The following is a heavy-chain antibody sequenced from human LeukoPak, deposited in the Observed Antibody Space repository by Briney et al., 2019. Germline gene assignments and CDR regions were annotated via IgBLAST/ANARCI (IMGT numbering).Heavy chain of an antibody. CDR3: ASHYDILTGIDY. CDR2: ISAYNGNT. D-gene: IGHD3-9*01. Sequence: ASVKVSCKASGYTFTSYYMHWVRQAPGQGLEWMGWISAYNGNTNYAQKLQGRVTMTTDTSTSTAYMELRSLRSDDTAVYYCASHYDILTGIDYWGQGTLVTVSS. J-gene: IGHJ4*02. CDR1: GYTFTSYY. V-gene: IGHV1-18*04.